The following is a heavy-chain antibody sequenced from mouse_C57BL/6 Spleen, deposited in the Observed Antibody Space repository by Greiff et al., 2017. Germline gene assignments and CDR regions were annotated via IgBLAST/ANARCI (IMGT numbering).Heavy chain of an antibody. CDR1: GYTFTSYW. D-gene: IGHD2-5*01. CDR2: IHPNSGST. J-gene: IGHJ3*01. V-gene: IGHV1-64*01. CDR3: AEDSNHVRFAY. Sequence: QVQLQQPGAELVKPGASVKLSCKASGYTFTSYWMHWVKQRPGQGLEWIGMIHPNSGSTNYNEKFKSKATLTVDKSSSTAYMQLSSLTSEDSAVYYGAEDSNHVRFAYWGQGTLGTVSA.